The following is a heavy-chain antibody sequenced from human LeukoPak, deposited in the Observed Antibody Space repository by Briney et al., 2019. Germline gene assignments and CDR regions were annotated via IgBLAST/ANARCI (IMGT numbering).Heavy chain of an antibody. CDR2: ISYHGKDK. CDR3: ARQSCLYSSGWFLDD. J-gene: IGHJ4*02. CDR1: GFTFSNYA. V-gene: IGHV3-30*09. D-gene: IGHD6-19*01. Sequence: GGSLRLSCAASGFTFSNYAMHWVRQAPGKGLEWVAVISYHGKDKYYADSVKGPFALSRDTSKNTLYLEMNSLRAEDTAVYYCARQSCLYSSGWFLDDWGQGTLVAVSS.